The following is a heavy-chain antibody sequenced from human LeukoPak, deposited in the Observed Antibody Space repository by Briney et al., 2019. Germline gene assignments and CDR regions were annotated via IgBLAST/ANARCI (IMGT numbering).Heavy chain of an antibody. D-gene: IGHD3-10*02. CDR3: AELGITMIGGV. Sequence: QPGGSLRLSCAASGFTLSSYEMNWVRQAPGKGLEWVSYISSSGSTIYYADSVKGRFTISRDNAKNSLYLQMNSLRAEDTAVYYCAELGITMIGGVWGKGTTVTISS. V-gene: IGHV3-48*03. J-gene: IGHJ6*04. CDR1: GFTLSSYE. CDR2: ISSSGSTI.